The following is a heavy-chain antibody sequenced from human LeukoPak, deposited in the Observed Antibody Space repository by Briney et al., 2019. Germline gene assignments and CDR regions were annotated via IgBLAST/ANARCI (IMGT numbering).Heavy chain of an antibody. CDR2: IIPILGIA. CDR3: ARGAQTVVITTAPLGI. CDR1: GGTFSSYA. D-gene: IGHD3-22*01. V-gene: IGHV1-69*04. J-gene: IGHJ4*02. Sequence: ASVRVSCKASGGTFSSYAISWVRQAPGQGLEWMGRIIPILGIANYAQKFQGRVTITADKSTSTAYMELSSLRSEDTAVYYCARGAQTVVITTAPLGIWGQGTLVTVSS.